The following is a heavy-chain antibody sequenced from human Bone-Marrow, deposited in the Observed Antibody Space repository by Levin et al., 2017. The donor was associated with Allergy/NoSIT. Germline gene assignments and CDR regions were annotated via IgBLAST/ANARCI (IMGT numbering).Heavy chain of an antibody. Sequence: GGSLRLSCAASGFTFITYDMHWVRQVTGKGLEWVSSIGPAGDAHYADSVKGRVTISRENAKNSFYLQMNSLRAGDTAVYYCARTSGYCSSTSCYAFDYWGQGTLVTVSS. CDR1: GFTFITYD. V-gene: IGHV3-13*04. D-gene: IGHD2-2*01. J-gene: IGHJ4*02. CDR3: ARTSGYCSSTSCYAFDY. CDR2: IGPAGDA.